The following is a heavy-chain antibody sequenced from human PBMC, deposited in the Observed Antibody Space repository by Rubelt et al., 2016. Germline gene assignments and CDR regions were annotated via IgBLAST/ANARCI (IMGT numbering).Heavy chain of an antibody. D-gene: IGHD3-16*01. CDR1: GYY. V-gene: IGHV4-34*01. CDR3: ATLGGDYDY. CDR2: INHSGST. Sequence: GYYWSWIRQPPGKGLEWIGEINHSGSTNYNPSLKSRVTISVDTSKNQFSLKLSSVTAADTAVYYCATLGGDYDYWGQGTLVTVSS. J-gene: IGHJ4*02.